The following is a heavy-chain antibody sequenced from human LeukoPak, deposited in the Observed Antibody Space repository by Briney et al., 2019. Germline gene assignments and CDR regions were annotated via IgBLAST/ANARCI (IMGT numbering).Heavy chain of an antibody. V-gene: IGHV3-23*01. J-gene: IGHJ4*02. Sequence: GSLRLSCAASGFSFSSYAMSWVRQAPGKGLEWVSAISYNGGSTFYADSVKGRFTISRDNSKNTLYLQMNSLRAADTAVYYCAKGKDDYWGQGTLVTVSS. CDR2: ISYNGGST. CDR1: GFSFSSYA. CDR3: AKGKDDY.